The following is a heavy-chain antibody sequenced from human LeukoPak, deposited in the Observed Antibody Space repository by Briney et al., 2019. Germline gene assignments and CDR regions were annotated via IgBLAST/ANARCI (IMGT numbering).Heavy chain of an antibody. D-gene: IGHD2-21*02. J-gene: IGHJ6*02. CDR2: MNPNSGNT. Sequence: ASVKVSCKASRYTFTSYDINWVRQATGQGLEWMGWMNPNSGNTGYAQKFQGRVTMTRNTSISTAYMELSSLRSEDTAVYYCARAPGCGGDCSSGFYYYYGMDVWGQGTTVTVSS. V-gene: IGHV1-8*01. CDR3: ARAPGCGGDCSSGFYYYYGMDV. CDR1: RYTFTSYD.